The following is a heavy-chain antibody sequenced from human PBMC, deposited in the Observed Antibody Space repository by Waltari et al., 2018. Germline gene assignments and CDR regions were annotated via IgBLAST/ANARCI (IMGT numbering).Heavy chain of an antibody. CDR3: ARDIKEAAYYYGMDV. D-gene: IGHD6-25*01. CDR2: IVPTFDIP. CDR1: GGTFRLYA. J-gene: IGHJ6*02. V-gene: IGHV1-69*01. Sequence: QVQLVQSGAEVKKPGSSVKVSCKISGGTFRLYAISWVREAPGQGLEWMGGIVPTFDIPTYTPKFQGGGTVTADESTGTAYMELSSLRFEDTAVYYCARDIKEAAYYYGMDVWGQGTTVTVSS.